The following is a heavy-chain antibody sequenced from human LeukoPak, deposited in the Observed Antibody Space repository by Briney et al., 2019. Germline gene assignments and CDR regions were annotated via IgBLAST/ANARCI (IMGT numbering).Heavy chain of an antibody. J-gene: IGHJ6*03. V-gene: IGHV1-69*05. CDR3: ARDPQQQYYMDV. CDR2: IIPIFGTA. D-gene: IGHD6-13*01. Sequence: ASVKVSCKASGGTFSSYAISWVRQAPGQGLEWMGGIIPIFGTANYAQKFQGRVTMTRDTSTSTVYMELSSLRSEDTAVYYCARDPQQQYYMDVWGKGTTVTISS. CDR1: GGTFSSYA.